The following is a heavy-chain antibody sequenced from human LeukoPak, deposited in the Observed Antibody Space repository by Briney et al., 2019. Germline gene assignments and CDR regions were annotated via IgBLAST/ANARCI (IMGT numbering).Heavy chain of an antibody. J-gene: IGHJ4*02. CDR1: GFTFSSYS. V-gene: IGHV3-21*01. D-gene: IGHD6-19*01. CDR2: ISSSSSYI. Sequence: NPGGSLRLSCAASGFTFSSYSMNWVRQAPGKGLEWVSSISSSSSYIYYADSVKGRFTISRDNAKNSLYLQMNSLRAEDTAVYYCAAFIAVAGTWELPGPGPSNYWGQGTLVTVSS. CDR3: AAFIAVAGTWELPGPGPSNY.